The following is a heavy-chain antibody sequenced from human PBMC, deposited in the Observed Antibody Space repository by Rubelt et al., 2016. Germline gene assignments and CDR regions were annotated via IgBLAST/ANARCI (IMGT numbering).Heavy chain of an antibody. J-gene: IGHJ3*02. V-gene: IGHV3-23*01. Sequence: RSLRLSCAASGFTFSSYAMSWVRQAPGKGLEWVSAISGSGGSTYYADSVKGRFTISRDNSKNTLYVQMNSLRAEDTAIYYCAKDRDDYGDPEAFDIWGQGTMVIVSS. CDR3: AKDRDDYGDPEAFDI. CDR1: GFTFSSYA. CDR2: ISGSGGST. D-gene: IGHD4-17*01.